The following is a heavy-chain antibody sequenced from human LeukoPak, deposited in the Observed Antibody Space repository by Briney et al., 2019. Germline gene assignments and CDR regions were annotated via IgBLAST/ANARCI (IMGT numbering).Heavy chain of an antibody. CDR3: AIRYYDYVWGSYRYTEDY. Sequence: SETLSLTCAVYGGSFSGYYWSWIRQPPGNGLEWIGEINHSGSTNYNPSLKSRVTISVDTSKNQFSLKLSSVTAADTAAYYCAIRYYDYVWGSYRYTEDYWGQGTLVTVSS. CDR2: INHSGST. J-gene: IGHJ4*02. V-gene: IGHV4-34*01. CDR1: GGSFSGYY. D-gene: IGHD3-16*02.